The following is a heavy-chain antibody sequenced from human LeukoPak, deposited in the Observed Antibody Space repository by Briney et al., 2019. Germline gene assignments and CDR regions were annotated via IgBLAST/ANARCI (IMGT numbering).Heavy chain of an antibody. CDR3: ASCSYYDFWSGYYTAYYYYYMDV. J-gene: IGHJ6*03. V-gene: IGHV1-69*04. D-gene: IGHD3-3*01. Sequence: GASVKVSCKASGGTFSSYAISRVRQAPGQGLEWMGRIIPILGIANYAQKFQGRVTITADESTSTAYMELSSLRSEDTAVYYCASCSYYDFWSGYYTAYYYYYMDVWGKGTTVTVSS. CDR2: IIPILGIA. CDR1: GGTFSSYA.